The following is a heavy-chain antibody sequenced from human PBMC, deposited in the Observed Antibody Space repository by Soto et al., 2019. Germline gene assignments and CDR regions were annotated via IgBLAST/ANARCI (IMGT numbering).Heavy chain of an antibody. CDR2: INSDGSTT. CDR3: AREFTGAFDI. V-gene: IGHV3-74*01. CDR1: GFTFTSDW. Sequence: GGSLRLSCAASGFTFTSDWMHWVRQAPGRGLVWVSRINSDGSTTNYADSVKGRFTISRDNAKNTLYLQMNSLRAEDTAVYYCAREFTGAFDIWGQGTLVTVSS. J-gene: IGHJ3*02. D-gene: IGHD2-8*02.